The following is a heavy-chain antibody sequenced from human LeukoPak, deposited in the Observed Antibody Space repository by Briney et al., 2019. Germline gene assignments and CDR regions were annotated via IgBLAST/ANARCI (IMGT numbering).Heavy chain of an antibody. Sequence: GGSLRLSCAASGFTFSSYAMSWVRQAPGKGLEWVSGISGSGGSTYYADSVKGRFTISRDNSKNTLYLQMNSLRAEDTAVYYCARGRDGYNLVDAFDIWGQGIMVTVSS. D-gene: IGHD5-24*01. V-gene: IGHV3-23*01. J-gene: IGHJ3*02. CDR2: ISGSGGST. CDR3: ARGRDGYNLVDAFDI. CDR1: GFTFSSYA.